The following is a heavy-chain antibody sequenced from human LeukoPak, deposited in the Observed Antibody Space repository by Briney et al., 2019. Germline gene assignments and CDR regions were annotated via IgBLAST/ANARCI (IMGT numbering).Heavy chain of an antibody. CDR2: LKTDGSRT. V-gene: IGHV3-74*01. CDR3: SRDHPGSNSLDH. CDR1: GFIFKNYW. D-gene: IGHD1-1*01. Sequence: GGSLRLSCVGTGFIFKNYWMHWVRQAPGKGLEWVSRLKTDGSRTNYADSVKGRFTISRDNTKNTVYPQMSSLRDEDTAVYYCSRDHPGSNSLDHWGQGTLVTVSS. J-gene: IGHJ4*02.